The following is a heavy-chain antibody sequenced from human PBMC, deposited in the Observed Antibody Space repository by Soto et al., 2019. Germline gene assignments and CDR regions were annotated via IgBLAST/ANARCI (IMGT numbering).Heavy chain of an antibody. CDR2: ISYDGSNK. CDR3: ARPLWRDDYNWGYFDL. J-gene: IGHJ2*01. CDR1: GFTFSSYA. Sequence: QVQLVESGGGVVQPGRSLRLSCAASGFTFSSYAMHWVRQAPGKGLEWVAVISYDGSNKYYADSVKGRFTISRDNSKNTLYLKRNSLRAEDTAVYYWARPLWRDDYNWGYFDLWGRGPLVTVSS. V-gene: IGHV3-30-3*01. D-gene: IGHD4-4*01.